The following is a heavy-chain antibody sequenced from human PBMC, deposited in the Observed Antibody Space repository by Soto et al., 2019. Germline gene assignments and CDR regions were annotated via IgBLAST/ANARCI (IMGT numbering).Heavy chain of an antibody. V-gene: IGHV1-58*02. J-gene: IGHJ4*02. Sequence: SVKASCKECGFTYTSCAMRWVRQAKGKRLEWIGWIVVGSGNTNYAQKFQERVTITRDMSTSTAYMELSSLRSEDTAVYYCAADPPYCGGDCPAGWGQGSLVPVSS. CDR3: AADPPYCGGDCPAG. CDR1: GFTYTSCA. D-gene: IGHD2-21*01. CDR2: IVVGSGNT.